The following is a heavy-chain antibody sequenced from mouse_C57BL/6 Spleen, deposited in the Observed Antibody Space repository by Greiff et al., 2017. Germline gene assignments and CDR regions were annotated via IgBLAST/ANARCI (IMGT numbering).Heavy chain of an antibody. CDR3: TVPHGYPAYCDY. CDR1: GYTFTSYW. V-gene: IGHV1-5*01. CDR2: IYPGNSDT. D-gene: IGHD2-2*01. J-gene: IGHJ2*01. Sequence: EVQLQQSGTVLARPGASVKMSCKTSGYTFTSYWMHWVNPRPGQSLEWIGAIYPGNSDTSYNQKFKGKATLTAVTSASTAYMKLSSLKNEDSAVYDCTVPHGYPAYCDYWGQGTTLTVSS.